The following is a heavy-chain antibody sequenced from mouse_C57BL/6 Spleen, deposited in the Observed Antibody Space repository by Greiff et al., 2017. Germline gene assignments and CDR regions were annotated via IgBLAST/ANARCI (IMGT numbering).Heavy chain of an antibody. V-gene: IGHV1-50*01. CDR2: IDPSDSYT. CDR3: ARWYFDV. CDR1: GYTFTSYW. Sequence: QVQLQQPGAELVKPGASVKLSCKASGYTFTSYWMQWVKQRPGQGLEWIGEIDPSDSYTNSNQKFKGKATLTVDTSSSTAYMQLSSLTSEDSAVYYCARWYFDVWGTGTTVTVSS. J-gene: IGHJ1*03.